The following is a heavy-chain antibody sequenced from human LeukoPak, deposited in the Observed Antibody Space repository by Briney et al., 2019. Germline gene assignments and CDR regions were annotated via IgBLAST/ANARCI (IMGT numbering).Heavy chain of an antibody. V-gene: IGHV4-39*07. J-gene: IGHJ3*01. CDR3: ARGMWFDTLFSAFDV. D-gene: IGHD3-10*01. Sequence: SETLSLTCTVSGGSISSSSYYWGWIRQPPGKGLEWIGEIYHTGSTNYNPSVESRVTISIDKSKNQFSLILNSVTAADTALYYCARGMWFDTLFSAFDVWGQGTMVSVSS. CDR1: GGSISSSSYY. CDR2: IYHTGST.